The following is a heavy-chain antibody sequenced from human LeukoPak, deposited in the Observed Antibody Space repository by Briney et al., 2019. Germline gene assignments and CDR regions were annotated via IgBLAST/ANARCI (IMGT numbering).Heavy chain of an antibody. J-gene: IGHJ3*02. Sequence: GESLKISCKSSGYSFTSNWIGWVRQMPGKGLEWMGILYPGDSETKYSPSFQGQVTISADKPISTAYLQWSSLKASDTAMYYCARSDIVATISAFDIWGQGTMVTVSS. D-gene: IGHD5-12*01. CDR2: LYPGDSET. CDR3: ARSDIVATISAFDI. V-gene: IGHV5-51*04. CDR1: GYSFTSNW.